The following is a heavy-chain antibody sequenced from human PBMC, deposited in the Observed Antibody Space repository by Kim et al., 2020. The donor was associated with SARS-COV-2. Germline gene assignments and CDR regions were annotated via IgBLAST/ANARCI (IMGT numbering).Heavy chain of an antibody. CDR3: ARAFFGSSPGRFDY. J-gene: IGHJ4*02. Sequence: SETLSLTCAVYGGSFSGYYWSWIRQPPGKGLEWIGEINHSGSTNYNPSLKSRVTISVDTSKNQFSLKLSSVTAADTAVYYCARAFFGSSPGRFDYWGQGT. CDR1: GGSFSGYY. CDR2: INHSGST. V-gene: IGHV4-34*01. D-gene: IGHD6-6*01.